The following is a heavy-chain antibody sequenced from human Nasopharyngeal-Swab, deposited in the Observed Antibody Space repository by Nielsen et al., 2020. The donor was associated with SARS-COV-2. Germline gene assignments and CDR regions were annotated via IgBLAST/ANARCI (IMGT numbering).Heavy chain of an antibody. D-gene: IGHD2-8*01. V-gene: IGHV3-74*01. CDR3: ARQDIVLMAFDY. J-gene: IGHJ4*02. CDR1: GFVFSTYW. Sequence: GESLKISCAASGFVFSTYWMHWVRQSPGKGLVRVSAISTDGTIAYYAGSERGRFTISRDNSKNTLYLQMNSLRAEDTAVYYCARQDIVLMAFDYWGQGTLVTVSS. CDR2: ISTDGTIA.